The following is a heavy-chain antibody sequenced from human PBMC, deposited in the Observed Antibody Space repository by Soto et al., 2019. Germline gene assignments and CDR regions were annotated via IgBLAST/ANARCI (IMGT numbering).Heavy chain of an antibody. Sequence: ASLRISYAARGVTVSSSWWHSVRQAPGKGLVWVSRINSDGSSTSYADSVKGRFTISRDNAKNTLYLQMNSLRAEDTAVYYCAILIAVAGSDAFDIWGQGTMVTVSS. CDR3: AILIAVAGSDAFDI. D-gene: IGHD6-19*01. J-gene: IGHJ3*02. CDR2: INSDGSST. CDR1: GVTVSSSW. V-gene: IGHV3-74*01.